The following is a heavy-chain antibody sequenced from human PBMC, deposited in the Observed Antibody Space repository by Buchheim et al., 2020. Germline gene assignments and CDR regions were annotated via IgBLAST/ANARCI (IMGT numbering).Heavy chain of an antibody. CDR1: DGSLSHHY. CDR2: FHYSGST. CDR3: ARDLELGY. Sequence: QVQLQESGPGLVKPSETLSLTCTVSDGSLSHHYWNWVRQPPGKGLEWIGYFHYSGSTSYDPPLKSRVTVSIDMSKNQFSLQLSSVTAADTAMYYCARDLELGYWGQG. V-gene: IGHV4-59*11. D-gene: IGHD3-3*01. J-gene: IGHJ4*02.